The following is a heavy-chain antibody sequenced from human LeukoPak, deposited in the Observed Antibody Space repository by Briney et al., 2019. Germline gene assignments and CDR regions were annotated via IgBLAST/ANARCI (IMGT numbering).Heavy chain of an antibody. V-gene: IGHV4-59*12. J-gene: IGHJ4*02. CDR1: GGSISSYY. CDR3: ARVSDTAMVHLDY. D-gene: IGHD5-18*01. Sequence: SETLSLTCTVSGGSISSYYWSWIRQPPGKGLEWIGSIYYSGSTYYNPSLKSRVTISVDTSKNQFSLKLSSVTAADTAVYYCARVSDTAMVHLDYWGQGTLVTVSS. CDR2: IYYSGST.